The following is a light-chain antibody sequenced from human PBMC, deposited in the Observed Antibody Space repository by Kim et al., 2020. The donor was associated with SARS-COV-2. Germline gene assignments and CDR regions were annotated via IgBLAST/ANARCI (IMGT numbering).Light chain of an antibody. CDR3: ATWDVSLNGWV. Sequence: GRRVSVDWSSSRATGGRNVVNWCQQIPGKAPKVFIYNDNQRPSGVPDRFSGSRSGTSASLAISGLQSEDEADYYCATWDVSLNGWVFGGGTQLTVL. CDR2: NDN. CDR1: RATGGRNV. J-gene: IGLJ3*02. V-gene: IGLV1-44*01.